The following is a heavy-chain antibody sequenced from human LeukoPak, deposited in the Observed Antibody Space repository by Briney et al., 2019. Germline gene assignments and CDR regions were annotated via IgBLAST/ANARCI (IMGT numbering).Heavy chain of an antibody. CDR3: ARVPPSYSGSYYENYFHY. V-gene: IGHV1-46*01. Sequence: ASVKVSCKASGYTFTSYYMHWVRQAPGQGLEWMGVINPSGGSTSYAQKFQGRVTMTRDTSTSTVYMELSSLRSEDTAVYYCARVPPSYSGSYYENYFHYWGQGTLVTVSS. CDR1: GYTFTSYY. CDR2: INPSGGST. J-gene: IGHJ4*02. D-gene: IGHD1-26*01.